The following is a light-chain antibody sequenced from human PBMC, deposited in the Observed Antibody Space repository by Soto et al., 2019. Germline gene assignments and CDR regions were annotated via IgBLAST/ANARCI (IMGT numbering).Light chain of an antibody. V-gene: IGKV3-11*01. CDR2: DAS. CDR3: QQRSNWPSLT. CDR1: QSIRRY. Sequence: EIVLTQSPATLSLSPGERATLSCRASQSIRRYLAWYQQKPGQAPRLLIYDASNRATGLPARFSGSGSGTDFTLTISSLEIEDFAVYYCQQRSNWPSLTFGGGTKVDIK. J-gene: IGKJ4*01.